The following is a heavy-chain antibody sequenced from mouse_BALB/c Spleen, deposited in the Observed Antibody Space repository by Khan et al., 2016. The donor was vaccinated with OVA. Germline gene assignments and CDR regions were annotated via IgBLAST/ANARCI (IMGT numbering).Heavy chain of an antibody. CDR1: GFSLSSYN. V-gene: IGHV2-6-4*01. Sequence: QVQLKESGPGLVAPSQSLSITCTVSGFSLSSYNIHWVRQPPGKGLEWLGMIWGGAGSDYNSTLKYRLSISKDNTKGKVSIKTNRLQTSDTAVYSGARAYYRCGGYYDMDYWGQGTSVTVSS. D-gene: IGHD2-14*01. CDR3: ARAYYRCGGYYDMDY. J-gene: IGHJ4*01. CDR2: IWGGAGS.